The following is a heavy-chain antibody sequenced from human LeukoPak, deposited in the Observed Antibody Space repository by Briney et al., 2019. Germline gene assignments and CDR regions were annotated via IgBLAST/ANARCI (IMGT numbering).Heavy chain of an antibody. CDR1: GFTFDDYA. Sequence: GGSLRLSCAASGFTFDDYAMHWVRQAPGKGLEWVSSISSSSSYIYYADSVKGRFTISRDNAKNSLYLQMNSLRAEDTAVYYSARAGSSSWYLVAYWGQGTLVTVSS. D-gene: IGHD6-13*01. J-gene: IGHJ4*02. V-gene: IGHV3-21*01. CDR2: ISSSSSYI. CDR3: ARAGSSSWYLVAY.